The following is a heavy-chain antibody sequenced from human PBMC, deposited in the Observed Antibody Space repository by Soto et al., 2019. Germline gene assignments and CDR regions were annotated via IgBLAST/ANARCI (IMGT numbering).Heavy chain of an antibody. CDR2: IIPIFGTA. J-gene: IGHJ6*02. D-gene: IGHD5-18*01. Sequence: SVKVSCKASGGTFSSYAISGVRQAPGQGLEWMGGIIPIFGTANYAQKFQGRVTITADESTSTAYMELSSLRSEDTAVYYCSRTPTAMDTYYYYGMDVWGQGTTVTVSS. V-gene: IGHV1-69*13. CDR3: SRTPTAMDTYYYYGMDV. CDR1: GGTFSSYA.